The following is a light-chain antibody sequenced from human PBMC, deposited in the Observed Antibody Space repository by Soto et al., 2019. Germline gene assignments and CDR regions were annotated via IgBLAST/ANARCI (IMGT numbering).Light chain of an antibody. CDR3: AEWDDSLNGYG. J-gene: IGLJ1*01. V-gene: IGLV1-44*01. CDR1: SSNIGSNT. Sequence: QSVLTQPPSASGTPGQRVTISCSGRSSNIGSNTVNWFQQLPGTAPKLLIYSNNQRPSGVPDRFSGSKSGTSASLAISGLQSEAEAYYYFAEWDDSLNGYGFGTGTKGTVL. CDR2: SNN.